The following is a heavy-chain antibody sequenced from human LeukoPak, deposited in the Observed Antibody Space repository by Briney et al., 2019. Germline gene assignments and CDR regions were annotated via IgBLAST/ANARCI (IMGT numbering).Heavy chain of an antibody. CDR2: IYTSGST. J-gene: IGHJ5*02. D-gene: IGHD1-26*01. Sequence: KASETLSLTCTVSGGSISSGSYYWSWIRPPAGNGLEWIGRIYTSGSTNYNPSLKSRVTISVDTSKNQFSLKLSSVTAADTAVYYCARGYSGSYNWFDPWGQGTLVTVSS. V-gene: IGHV4-61*02. CDR1: GGSISSGSYY. CDR3: ARGYSGSYNWFDP.